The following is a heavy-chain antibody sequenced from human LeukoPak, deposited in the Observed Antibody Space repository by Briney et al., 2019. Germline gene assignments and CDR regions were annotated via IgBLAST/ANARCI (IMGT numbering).Heavy chain of an antibody. Sequence: SETLSLTCAVYGGSFSGYYWSWIRQPPGKGLEWIGEISQSGSTNYNSSLKSRVTISVDTSKNQFSLKLTSVTAADTAVYYCARGGGYNWFDPWGQGTLATVSS. CDR2: ISQSGST. CDR1: GGSFSGYY. CDR3: ARGGGYNWFDP. J-gene: IGHJ5*02. V-gene: IGHV4-34*01.